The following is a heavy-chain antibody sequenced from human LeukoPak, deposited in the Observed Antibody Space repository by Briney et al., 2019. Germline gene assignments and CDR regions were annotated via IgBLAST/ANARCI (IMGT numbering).Heavy chain of an antibody. CDR1: GFTFGDYP. V-gene: IGHV3-49*04. J-gene: IGHJ4*02. CDR3: ARSIFGVVIDY. Sequence: GGSLRLSCTGSGFTFGDYPINWVRQAPGKGLEWVCFIRSKAYGETIDYAASVKGRFTISRDDSKSIAYLQMNILKNEDTAVYYCARSIFGVVIDYWGQGTLVTVSS. D-gene: IGHD3-3*01. CDR2: IRSKAYGETI.